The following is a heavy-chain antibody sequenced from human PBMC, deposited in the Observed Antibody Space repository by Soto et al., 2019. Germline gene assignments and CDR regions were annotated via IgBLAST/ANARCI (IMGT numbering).Heavy chain of an antibody. CDR3: AIRASYYDSSGYFDY. CDR2: INSNGSST. J-gene: IGHJ4*02. D-gene: IGHD3-22*01. V-gene: IGHV3-74*01. CDR1: GFTFSSYW. Sequence: EVQLVESGGGLVQPGGSLRLSCAASGFTFSSYWMHWVRQAPGKGLVWVSRINSNGSSTSYADSVKGRFTISRDNAKNTLYLQMNSLRAEDTAVYYCAIRASYYDSSGYFDYWGQGTLVTVSS.